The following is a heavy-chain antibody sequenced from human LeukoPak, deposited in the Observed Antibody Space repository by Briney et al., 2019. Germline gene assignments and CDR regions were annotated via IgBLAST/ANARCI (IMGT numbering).Heavy chain of an antibody. V-gene: IGHV3-23*01. CDR2: ISGSGAST. CDR1: GCTFSSYA. D-gene: IGHD6-13*01. CDR3: ARPPFSSSWYYFDC. Sequence: GGSLRLSCAASGCTFSSYAMSWVRQAPGKGLQWVSAISGSGASTYYAASVKGRFTISRDNSKSTLYLQMNSLRAEDTAVYYCARPPFSSSWYYFDCGGQGTLVTSSS. J-gene: IGHJ4*02.